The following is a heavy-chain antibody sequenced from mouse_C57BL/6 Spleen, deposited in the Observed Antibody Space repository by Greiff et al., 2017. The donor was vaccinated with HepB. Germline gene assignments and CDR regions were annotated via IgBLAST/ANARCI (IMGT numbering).Heavy chain of an antibody. CDR2: IYPGSGNT. V-gene: IGHV1-76*01. CDR1: GYTFTDYY. D-gene: IGHD2-1*01. J-gene: IGHJ2*01. CDR3: ARDGNYYFDY. Sequence: VKLMESGAELVRPGASVKLSCKASGYTFTDYYINWVKQRPGQGLEWIARIYPGSGNTYYNEKFKGKATLTAEKSSSTAYMQLSSLTSEDSAVYFCARDGNYYFDYWGQGTTLTVSS.